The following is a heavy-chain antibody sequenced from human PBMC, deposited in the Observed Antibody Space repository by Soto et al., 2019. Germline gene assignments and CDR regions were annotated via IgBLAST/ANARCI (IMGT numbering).Heavy chain of an antibody. CDR3: AGSPSSIHFDY. Sequence: LSLTCTVSGGSLSSGGYYYSWIRQHPGKGLEWIGYIYYSGSTYYNPSLKSRFTISVDTSKNQFSLRLSSVTAADTAVYYCAGSPSSIHFDYWGQGTLVTVSS. V-gene: IGHV4-31*03. CDR2: IYYSGST. D-gene: IGHD1-26*01. J-gene: IGHJ4*02. CDR1: GGSLSSGGYY.